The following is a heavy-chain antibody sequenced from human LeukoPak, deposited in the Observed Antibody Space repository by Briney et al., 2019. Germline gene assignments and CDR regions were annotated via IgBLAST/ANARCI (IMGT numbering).Heavy chain of an antibody. J-gene: IGHJ6*03. CDR1: GFTFSSYW. CDR3: ARAGWELLSYYYYYMDV. D-gene: IGHD1-26*01. Sequence: PGGSLRLSCAASGFTFSSYWMHWVRHAPGKGLVWVSRINSDGSSTSYADSVKGRFTISRDNAKNTLYLQMNSLRAEDTAVYYCARAGWELLSYYYYYMDVWGKGTTVTVSS. CDR2: INSDGSST. V-gene: IGHV3-74*01.